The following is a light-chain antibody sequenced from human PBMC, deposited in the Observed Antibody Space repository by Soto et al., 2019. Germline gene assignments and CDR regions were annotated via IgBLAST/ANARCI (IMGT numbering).Light chain of an antibody. Sequence: DAVMTQTPLSLPVTLGQPASISCMSSQSLVYSDGNTYLNWFHQRPGQSPRRPFYKVSNGDSGVPDRFSGSGSGSDFTLKISRVEAEDVGVYYCMQGTHWPRTFGQGTKVDIK. CDR2: KVS. J-gene: IGKJ1*01. V-gene: IGKV2-30*01. CDR3: MQGTHWPRT. CDR1: QSLVYSDGNTY.